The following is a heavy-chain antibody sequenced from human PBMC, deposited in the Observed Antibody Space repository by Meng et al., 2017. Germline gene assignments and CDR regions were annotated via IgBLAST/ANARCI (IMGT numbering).Heavy chain of an antibody. CDR1: GDGVSSNSAA. J-gene: IGHJ4*02. V-gene: IGHV6-1*01. CDR3: ARGSYSFDS. D-gene: IGHD1-26*01. Sequence: QKSGPGLVKPSQTLSLCCAISGDGVSSNSAAWNLIRQSPSGGLEWLGRAYYRSKWSHDYAESVKSRISIDPDTSKNQFSLQLRSVTPEYSAVYYCARGSYSFDSWGQRTLVTVSS. CDR2: AYYRSKWSH.